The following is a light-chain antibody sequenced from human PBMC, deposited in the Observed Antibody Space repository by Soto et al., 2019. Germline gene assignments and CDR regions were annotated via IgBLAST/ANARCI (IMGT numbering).Light chain of an antibody. V-gene: IGLV2-11*01. Sequence: SVLTQPRSVSGPPGQSVSISCSGTSSDVGTYNYVSWYQQHPGKAPKLMIYDVSKRPSGVPDRFSGSKCGNTASLTISGLHAEDEPHYYCSSYTRANTSVFGTGTKASAL. J-gene: IGLJ1*01. CDR3: SSYTRANTSV. CDR2: DVS. CDR1: SSDVGTYNY.